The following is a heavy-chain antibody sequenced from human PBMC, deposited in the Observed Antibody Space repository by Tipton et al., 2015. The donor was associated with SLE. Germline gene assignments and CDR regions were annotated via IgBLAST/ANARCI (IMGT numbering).Heavy chain of an antibody. CDR1: GYSFTTYW. CDR2: IDPSDSNT. D-gene: IGHD5-18*01. CDR3: ARSRYTYGYGFDY. J-gene: IGHJ4*01. Sequence: QLVQSGAEVKKPGESLRISCKGSGYSFTTYWISWVRQMPGKGLEWMGKIDPSDSNTDYNPSFQGHVTISADKSISTAYLQWSSLRASDTAMYYCARSRYTYGYGFDYWGQGTLVTVAS. V-gene: IGHV5-10-1*01.